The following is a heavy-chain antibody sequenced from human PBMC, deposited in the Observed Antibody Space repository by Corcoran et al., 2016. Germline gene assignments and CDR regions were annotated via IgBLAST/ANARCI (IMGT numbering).Heavy chain of an antibody. CDR2: IAWDGDK. Sequence: QVTLRESGPALVKPTQTLTLTCTFSGFSLTTNGLCVSWIRQPPGQALEWLALIAWDGDKYYSTSLKPRLTISRDTSKNQVVLTMTNMDPVDTATYYCARTTSVDNWFDPWGQGTLVTVSS. CDR3: ARTTSVDNWFDP. J-gene: IGHJ5*02. D-gene: IGHD3-10*01. V-gene: IGHV2-70*01. CDR1: GFSLTTNGLC.